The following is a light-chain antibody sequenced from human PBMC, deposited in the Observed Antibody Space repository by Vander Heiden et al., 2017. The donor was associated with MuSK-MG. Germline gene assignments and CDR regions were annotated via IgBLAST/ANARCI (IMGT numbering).Light chain of an antibody. CDR3: QQYNTYPRT. CDR2: YAS. CDR1: QTVYNW. J-gene: IGKJ4*01. Sequence: DIQMTQSPSTLSVSVGDRVTITCRASQTVYNWLAWYQQKPGKAPKLLISYASSLESGVPARFSGSRSGTDFTLTISSLQPEDIATYYCQQYNTYPRTFGGGTKVEIK. V-gene: IGKV1-5*01.